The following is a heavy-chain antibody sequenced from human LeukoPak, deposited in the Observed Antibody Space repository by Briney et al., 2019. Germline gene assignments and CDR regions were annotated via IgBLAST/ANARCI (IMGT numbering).Heavy chain of an antibody. V-gene: IGHV4-59*01. J-gene: IGHJ4*02. CDR3: ARGTGTVVDY. D-gene: IGHD4-23*01. CDR2: IYYSGST. CDR1: GGSISTYY. Sequence: PSETLSLTCTVSGGSISTYYWSWIRQPPRKGLEWIGYIYYSGSTNYNPSLKSRVTTSVDTSKNQFSLKLSSVTAADTAVYYCARGTGTVVDYWGQGTLVTVSS.